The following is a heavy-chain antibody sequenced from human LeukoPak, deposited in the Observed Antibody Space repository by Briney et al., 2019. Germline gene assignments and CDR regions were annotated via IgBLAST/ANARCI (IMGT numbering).Heavy chain of an antibody. CDR1: GYSISSGYY. V-gene: IGHV4-38-2*02. CDR3: ASSSGSYTSAEYFQH. CDR2: IYHSGST. Sequence: SETLSLTCTVSGYSISSGYYWGWIRQPPGKGLEWIGSIYHSGSTYYNPSLKSRVTISVDTSKSQFSLKLSSVTAADTAVYYCASSSGSYTSAEYFQHWGQGTLVTVSS. D-gene: IGHD1-26*01. J-gene: IGHJ1*01.